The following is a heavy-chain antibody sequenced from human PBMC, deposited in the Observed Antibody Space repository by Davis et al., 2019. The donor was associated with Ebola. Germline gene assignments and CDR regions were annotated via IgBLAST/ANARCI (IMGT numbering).Heavy chain of an antibody. CDR1: GFTFSSYG. Sequence: GESLKISCAASGFTFSSYGMIWVRQAPGKGLEWVSSISSSSSYIYYADSLKGRFTISRDNARNSLYLQMNSLGAEDTAVYYCARVVAGRFENPSWFDPWGQGILVTVSS. V-gene: IGHV3-21*01. D-gene: IGHD2-15*01. J-gene: IGHJ5*02. CDR2: ISSSSSYI. CDR3: ARVVAGRFENPSWFDP.